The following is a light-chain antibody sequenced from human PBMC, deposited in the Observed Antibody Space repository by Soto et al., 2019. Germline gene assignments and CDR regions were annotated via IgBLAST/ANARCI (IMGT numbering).Light chain of an antibody. CDR3: SSYTSSSTRV. CDR1: SSDVGAYNF. Sequence: QSVLTQPASVSGSPGQSITVSCTGTSSDVGAYNFVSWYQQYPGKAPKLMIYEVSNRPSGVSNRFSASKSGNTASLTISGLQAEDEADYYCSSYTSSSTRVFGTGTKLTVL. CDR2: EVS. V-gene: IGLV2-14*01. J-gene: IGLJ1*01.